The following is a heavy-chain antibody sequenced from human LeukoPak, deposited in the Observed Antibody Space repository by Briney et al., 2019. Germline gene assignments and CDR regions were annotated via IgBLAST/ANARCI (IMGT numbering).Heavy chain of an antibody. V-gene: IGHV4-59*01. CDR3: ARGLSIGSSWYAVDY. CDR1: GGSISSYY. J-gene: IGHJ4*02. CDR2: IYYSGST. Sequence: TPSETLSLTCTVSGGSISSYYWSWIRQPPGKGLEWIGYIYYSGSTNYNPSLKSRVTISVDTSKNQFSLKLSSVTAADTAVYYCARGLSIGSSWYAVDYWGQGTLVTVSS. D-gene: IGHD6-13*01.